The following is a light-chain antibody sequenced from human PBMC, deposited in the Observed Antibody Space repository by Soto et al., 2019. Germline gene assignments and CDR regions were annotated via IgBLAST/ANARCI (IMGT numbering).Light chain of an antibody. CDR2: GAS. CDR1: QSVDSN. Sequence: EIVITQSPATLSVSPGDGATLSCRASQSVDSNLAWYQQKPGQTPRILMYGASTRQTGIPARFSGSGSGTEFTRTIISLQSEDSAVDYCQQYNDWPLTFGGGTKVDIK. V-gene: IGKV3-15*01. J-gene: IGKJ4*01. CDR3: QQYNDWPLT.